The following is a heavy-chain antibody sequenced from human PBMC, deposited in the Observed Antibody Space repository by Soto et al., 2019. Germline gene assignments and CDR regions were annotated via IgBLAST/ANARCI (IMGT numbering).Heavy chain of an antibody. CDR2: MNPNSGNT. Sequence: ASVKVSCKASGYTFTSYDINWVRQATGQGLEWMGWMNPNSGNTGYAQKFQGRVTMTRNSSISTAYMELSSLRSEDTAVYYCARVYSNYVYYFDYWGQGTLVTVSS. CDR3: ARVYSNYVYYFDY. V-gene: IGHV1-8*01. J-gene: IGHJ4*02. D-gene: IGHD4-4*01. CDR1: GYTFTSYD.